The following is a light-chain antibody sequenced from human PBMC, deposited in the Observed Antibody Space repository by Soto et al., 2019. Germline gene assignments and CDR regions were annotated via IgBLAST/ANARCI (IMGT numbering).Light chain of an antibody. CDR1: SSNIGSDY. CDR3: ATWDDKLPAWV. V-gene: IGLV1-47*01. J-gene: IGLJ3*02. CDR2: RNN. Sequence: QSVLTQPPSASGTPGQRVTISCSGSSSNIGSDYVSWFQQFPGTAPKILIYRNNQRPSGVPDRFSGSKSGTSASLTISGLRSEDATDYYCATWDDKLPAWVFGGGTKVTVL.